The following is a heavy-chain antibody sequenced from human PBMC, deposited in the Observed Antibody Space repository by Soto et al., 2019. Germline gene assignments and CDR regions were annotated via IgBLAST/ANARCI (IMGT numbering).Heavy chain of an antibody. J-gene: IGHJ4*02. CDR3: AQTQLERRREFDY. CDR2: INHSGST. CDR1: GGSFSGYY. D-gene: IGHD1-1*01. Sequence: SETLSLTCAVYGGSFSGYYWSWIRQPPGKGLEWIGEINHSGSTNYNPSLKSRVTISVDTSKNQFSLKLSSVTAADTAVYYCAQTQLERRREFDYWGQGTLVTVSS. V-gene: IGHV4-34*01.